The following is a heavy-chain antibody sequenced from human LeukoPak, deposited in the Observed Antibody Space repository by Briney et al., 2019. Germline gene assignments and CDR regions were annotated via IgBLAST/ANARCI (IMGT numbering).Heavy chain of an antibody. D-gene: IGHD6-19*01. CDR1: GFTFSSYG. J-gene: IGHJ3*02. Sequence: PGGSLRLSCAASGFTFSSYGMSWVRQTPGKGLEWVSAISGSGGSTYYADSVKGRFTISRDNSKNTLYLQMNSLRAEDTAVYYCAKEYSSGWWEGAFDIWGQGTMVTVSS. CDR3: AKEYSSGWWEGAFDI. CDR2: ISGSGGST. V-gene: IGHV3-23*01.